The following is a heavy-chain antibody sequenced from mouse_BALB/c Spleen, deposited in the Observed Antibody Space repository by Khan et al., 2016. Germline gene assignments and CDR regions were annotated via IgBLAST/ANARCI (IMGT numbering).Heavy chain of an antibody. CDR2: IDPANGTT. Sequence: EVQLQESGAELVKPGASVTLSCTASGFNIKDTYMHWVKQRPEQGLEWIGRIDPANGTTKYDPKFQGKATITADTSSNSVYLQLSSLTSEDTAVYYCARSRYDYGVGFAYWGQGTLVTVSA. CDR1: GFNIKDTY. D-gene: IGHD2-4*01. CDR3: ARSRYDYGVGFAY. J-gene: IGHJ3*01. V-gene: IGHV14-3*02.